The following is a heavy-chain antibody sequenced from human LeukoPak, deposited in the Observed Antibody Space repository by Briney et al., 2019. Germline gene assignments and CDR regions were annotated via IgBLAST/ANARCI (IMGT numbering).Heavy chain of an antibody. CDR1: GASISSYY. J-gene: IGHJ4*02. V-gene: IGHV4-59*01. Sequence: SETLSLTCTVSGASISSYYWSWIRQPPGKGLEWIGDIYYSGSIKYNPSLKSRVTMSVDTSKNQFSLKLSSVTAADTAIYYCARENPSGYYNRPIDYWGQGTLVTVSS. CDR2: IYYSGSI. CDR3: ARENPSGYYNRPIDY. D-gene: IGHD3-22*01.